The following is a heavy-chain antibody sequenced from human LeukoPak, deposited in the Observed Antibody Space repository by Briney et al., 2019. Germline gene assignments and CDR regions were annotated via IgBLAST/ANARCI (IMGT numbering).Heavy chain of an antibody. D-gene: IGHD4-17*01. Sequence: SVKVSCKASGGTFSSYAISWVRQAPGQGLEWMGGIIPIFGTANYAQKLQGRVTITTDESTSTAYMELSSLRSEDTAVYYCARGWPYGDLSDYWGQGTLVTVSS. CDR1: GGTFSSYA. CDR2: IIPIFGTA. J-gene: IGHJ4*02. V-gene: IGHV1-69*05. CDR3: ARGWPYGDLSDY.